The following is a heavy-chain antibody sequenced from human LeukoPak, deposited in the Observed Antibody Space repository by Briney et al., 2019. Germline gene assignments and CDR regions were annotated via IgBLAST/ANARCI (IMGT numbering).Heavy chain of an antibody. Sequence: SETLSLTCAVYGGSFSGYYWSWIRQPPGKGLEWIGEINNSGSTNYNPSLKSRVTISVDTSKNQFSLKLSSVTAADTAVYYCARGSYDFWSGQISFTYGMGVWGQGTTVTVSS. J-gene: IGHJ6*02. CDR1: GGSFSGYY. D-gene: IGHD3-3*01. V-gene: IGHV4-34*01. CDR3: ARGSYDFWSGQISFTYGMGV. CDR2: INNSGST.